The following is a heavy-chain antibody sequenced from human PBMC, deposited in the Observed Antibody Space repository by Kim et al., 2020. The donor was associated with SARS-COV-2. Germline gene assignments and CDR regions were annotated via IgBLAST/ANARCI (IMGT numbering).Heavy chain of an antibody. CDR3: ARGYMAMVRGVITYNWFDP. V-gene: IGHV4-34*01. Sequence: TRVTISVDTSKNQFTLKLSSVTAADTAVYYCARGYMAMVRGVITYNWFDPWGQGTLVTVSS. J-gene: IGHJ5*02. D-gene: IGHD3-10*01.